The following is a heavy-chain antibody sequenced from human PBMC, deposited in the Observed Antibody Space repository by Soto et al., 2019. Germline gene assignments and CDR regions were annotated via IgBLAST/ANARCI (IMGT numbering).Heavy chain of an antibody. D-gene: IGHD3-22*01. CDR3: AHSTGYMIAYRSEYYFDS. CDR2: IYWDDDK. V-gene: IGHV2-5*02. CDR1: GFSLSTSGVS. J-gene: IGHJ4*02. Sequence: SGPTLVNPTQTLTLTCTFSGFSLSTSGVSVGWIRQPPGKALEWLALIYWDDDKRYSPSLKSRLAITKDTSKDQAVLTMTNMDPADTATYNCAHSTGYMIAYRSEYYFDSWGQGTLVTVSS.